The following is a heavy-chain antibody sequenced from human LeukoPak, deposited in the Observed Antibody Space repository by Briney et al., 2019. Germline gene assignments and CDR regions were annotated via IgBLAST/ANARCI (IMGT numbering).Heavy chain of an antibody. Sequence: SETLSLTCNVSGGSISSYYWSWIRQPPGKGLEWIGYIYYSGSTNYNPSLKSRVTISADTSKNQFSLKLSSVTAADTAVYYCARGRDIVATTDFDYWGQGTPVTVSS. V-gene: IGHV4-59*01. CDR2: IYYSGST. J-gene: IGHJ4*02. CDR3: ARGRDIVATTDFDY. CDR1: GGSISSYY. D-gene: IGHD5-12*01.